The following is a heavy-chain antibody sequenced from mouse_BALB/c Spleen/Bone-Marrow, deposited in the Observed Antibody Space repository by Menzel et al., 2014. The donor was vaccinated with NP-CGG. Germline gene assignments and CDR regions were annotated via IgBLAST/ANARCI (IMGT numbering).Heavy chain of an antibody. CDR3: ARGGWLRDAMDY. J-gene: IGHJ4*01. V-gene: IGHV1S56*01. CDR1: GYTFTSYY. CDR2: IYPGNVNT. D-gene: IGHD2-2*01. Sequence: QVHVKQSGPELVKPGASVRISCKASGYTFTSYYIHWVKQRPGQGLEWIGWIYPGNVNTKYNEKFKGKATLTADKSSSTAYMQLSNLTSEDSAVYFCARGGWLRDAMDYWGQGTSVTVSS.